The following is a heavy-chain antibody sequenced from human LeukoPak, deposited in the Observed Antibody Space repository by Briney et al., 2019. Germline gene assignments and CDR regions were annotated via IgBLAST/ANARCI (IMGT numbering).Heavy chain of an antibody. V-gene: IGHV4-59*01. D-gene: IGHD5-18*01. CDR3: ARARYSDGFGWFDY. J-gene: IGHJ4*01. Sequence: SETLSLTCTVSSGSIINYFWNWFRQSPGKGLEWIGYNSSSGRTNSNPSLKSRVTISVDMSKSQFSLKLRSATAADTAVYYCARARYSDGFGWFDYWGQGALVIVSS. CDR1: SGSIINYF. CDR2: NSSSGRT.